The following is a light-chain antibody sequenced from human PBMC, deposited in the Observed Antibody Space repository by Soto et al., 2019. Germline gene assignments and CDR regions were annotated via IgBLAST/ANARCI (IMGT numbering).Light chain of an antibody. V-gene: IGLV2-11*01. Sequence: QSALTQPRSVSGSPGQSVTSSCTGTSSDVGGYNYVSWYQQHPGKAPKVMIYDVSERPSGVPDRFSGSKSGNTASLTISGLQAEDEADYYCCSYAGSPRYVFGTGNKLTVL. J-gene: IGLJ1*01. CDR1: SSDVGGYNY. CDR3: CSYAGSPRYV. CDR2: DVS.